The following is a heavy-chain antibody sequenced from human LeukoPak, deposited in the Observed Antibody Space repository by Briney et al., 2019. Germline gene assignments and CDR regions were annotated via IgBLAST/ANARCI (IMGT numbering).Heavy chain of an antibody. J-gene: IGHJ4*02. D-gene: IGHD2-15*01. CDR1: GGSINSYY. Sequence: SETLSLTCTVSGGSINSYYWSWIRQPPGKGLEWIGYIYYSGSTNYNPSLKSRLTISVDTSKNQFSLKLSSVTAADTAVYYCAKDPFACSGGSCYPAQNGLFDYWGQGTLVTVSS. CDR3: AKDPFACSGGSCYPAQNGLFDY. CDR2: IYYSGST. V-gene: IGHV4-59*01.